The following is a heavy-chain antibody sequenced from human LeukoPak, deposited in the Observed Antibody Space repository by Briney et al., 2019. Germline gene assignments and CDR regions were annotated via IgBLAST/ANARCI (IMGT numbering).Heavy chain of an antibody. V-gene: IGHV3-23*01. D-gene: IGHD3-16*01. CDR1: GFTFSSYA. CDR3: AKGGVMQSSSPGLQYFDL. Sequence: PGGSLRLSCAASGFTFSSYAMSWVRQAPGKGLEWVSAMGVSGGSTYYADSVKGRFTISRDNSKNTLYLQMNSLRAEDTAVYYCAKGGVMQSSSPGLQYFDLWGRGTLVSVSS. J-gene: IGHJ2*01. CDR2: MGVSGGST.